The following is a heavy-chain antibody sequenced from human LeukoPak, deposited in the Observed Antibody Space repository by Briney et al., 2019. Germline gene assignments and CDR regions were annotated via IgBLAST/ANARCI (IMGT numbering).Heavy chain of an antibody. CDR3: ARAQQTDFGVGAMDV. V-gene: IGHV3-66*01. Sequence: GGPLRLSCTASEFNVSNSFIHWVRQAPGKGLEWVSVIYSGGATYFTDSVKGRFSISRDIFKNTVYLQMNSLRVDDTAVFYCARAQQTDFGVGAMDVWGQGTTVTVSS. CDR1: EFNVSNSF. J-gene: IGHJ6*02. D-gene: IGHD4-17*01. CDR2: IYSGGAT.